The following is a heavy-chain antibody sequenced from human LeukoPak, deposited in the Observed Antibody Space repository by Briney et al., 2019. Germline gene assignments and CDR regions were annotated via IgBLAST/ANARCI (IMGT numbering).Heavy chain of an antibody. CDR1: GFTFRNYW. CDR3: ARDGGLNTNFGY. J-gene: IGHJ4*02. V-gene: IGHV3-7*01. CDR2: TKPDGSAE. D-gene: IGHD2-15*01. Sequence: GGSLRLSCAASGFTFRNYWMGWVRQAPGRGLEWVANTKPDGSAEYYADSVRGRFTTSRDNANNFLYLQMNSLRAEDTAVYYCARDGGLNTNFGYWGQGTLVTVSS.